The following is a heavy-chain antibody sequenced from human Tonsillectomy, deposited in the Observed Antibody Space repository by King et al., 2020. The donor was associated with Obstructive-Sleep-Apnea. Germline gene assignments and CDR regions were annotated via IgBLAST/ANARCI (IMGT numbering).Heavy chain of an antibody. CDR3: ARDRRGEAFDI. Sequence: VQLVESGGGLVQPEGSLRLSCTAFGFTFSDYWMTWVRQAPGKGLEWVANINPDGSEKYYVASLKGRLTISRDNAKDSLDLQINSLRAEDTAVYYCARDRRGEAFDIWGKGTMVTVSS. J-gene: IGHJ3*02. CDR2: INPDGSEK. V-gene: IGHV3-7*01. CDR1: GFTFSDYW.